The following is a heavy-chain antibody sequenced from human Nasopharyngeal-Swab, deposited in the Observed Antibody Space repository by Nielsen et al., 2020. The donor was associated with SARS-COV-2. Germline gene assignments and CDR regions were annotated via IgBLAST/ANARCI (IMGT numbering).Heavy chain of an antibody. J-gene: IGHJ3*02. D-gene: IGHD7-27*01. CDR3: ARGETGAFDI. Sequence: GESLKISCAASGFTFGKYAMNWVRQAPGKGLEWVSGISGSGGSTYYADSVKGRSTISRDNSKNTLYLQMNSLRAEDTAVYYCARGETGAFDIWGQGTMVTVSS. V-gene: IGHV3-23*01. CDR2: ISGSGGST. CDR1: GFTFGKYA.